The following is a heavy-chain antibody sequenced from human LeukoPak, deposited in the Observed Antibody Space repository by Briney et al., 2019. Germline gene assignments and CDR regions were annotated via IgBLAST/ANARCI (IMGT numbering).Heavy chain of an antibody. V-gene: IGHV1-8*01. CDR1: GYTFTSYG. CDR2: MNPNSGNT. D-gene: IGHD6-13*01. J-gene: IGHJ4*02. CDR3: ATERRSGIAEKGNEAFDY. Sequence: ASVKVSCKASGYTFTSYGINWVRQATGQGLEWMGWMNPNSGNTGYAQKFQGRVTMTEDTSTDTAYMELSSLRSEDTAVYYCATERRSGIAEKGNEAFDYWGQGTLVTVSS.